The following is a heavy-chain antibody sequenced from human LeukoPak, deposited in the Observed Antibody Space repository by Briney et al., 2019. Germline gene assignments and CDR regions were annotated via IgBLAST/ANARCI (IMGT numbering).Heavy chain of an antibody. D-gene: IGHD6-13*01. CDR3: ARGKRGAAAGTSVRFDP. Sequence: ASVKVSCKASGYTLTSYDINWVRPATGQGLEWMGWMHPNSGNTGYAQKFQGRVTMTRNTSISTAYMELSSLRSEDTAVYHCARGKRGAAAGTSVRFDPWGQGTLVTVSS. CDR1: GYTLTSYD. CDR2: MHPNSGNT. J-gene: IGHJ5*02. V-gene: IGHV1-8*01.